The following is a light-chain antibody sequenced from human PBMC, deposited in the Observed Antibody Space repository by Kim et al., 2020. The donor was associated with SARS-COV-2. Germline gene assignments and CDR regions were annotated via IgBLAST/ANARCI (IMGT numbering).Light chain of an antibody. J-gene: IGLJ2*01. Sequence: ELTQPPSASGTPGQRVTISCSGSSSNIGSNYVNWYQQLPGAAPKLLIFSHNQRPSGVADRFSGSRSGTSASLAISGVQSEDEADYYCASRDDSLNGVIFGGGTQLTVL. CDR1: SSNIGSNY. V-gene: IGLV1-44*01. CDR3: ASRDDSLNGVI. CDR2: SHN.